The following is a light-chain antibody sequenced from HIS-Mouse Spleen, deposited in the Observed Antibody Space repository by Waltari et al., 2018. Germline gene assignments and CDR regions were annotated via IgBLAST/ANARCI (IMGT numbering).Light chain of an antibody. Sequence: DIQMTQSPSTLSPSVGDKFTFTSRASQSISSWLAWYQQKPGKAPKLLIYKASSLESGVPSRFSGSGSGTEFTLTISSLQPDDFATYYCQQYNSYWTFGQGTKVEIK. V-gene: IGKV1-5*03. CDR3: QQYNSYWT. CDR2: KAS. CDR1: QSISSW. J-gene: IGKJ1*01.